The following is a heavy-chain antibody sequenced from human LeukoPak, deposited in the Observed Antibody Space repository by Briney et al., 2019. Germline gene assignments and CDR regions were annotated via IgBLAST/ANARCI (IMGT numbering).Heavy chain of an antibody. CDR3: ARNQYSSSWAFDY. CDR1: GGSVTSGSYY. J-gene: IGHJ4*02. V-gene: IGHV4-61*01. CDR2: IYYSGST. D-gene: IGHD6-13*01. Sequence: PSETLSLTCSVSGGSVTSGSYYWSWIRQPPGKGLEWIGYIYYSGSTNYNPSLKSRVTISVDTSKNQFSLKLSSVTAADTAVYYCARNQYSSSWAFDYWGQGTLVTVSS.